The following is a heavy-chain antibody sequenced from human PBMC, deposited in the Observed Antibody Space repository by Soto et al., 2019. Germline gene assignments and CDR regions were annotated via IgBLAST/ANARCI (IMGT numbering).Heavy chain of an antibody. Sequence: EVQLVESGGGLVQPGGSLRLSCAASGFTFSSYSMNWVRQAPGKGLEWVSYISSSSSTIYYADSVKGRFTISRDNAKNSLYLQMTSLRAEDTAVYYCARESGYSSSWDYYYYYMDVWGKGTTVTVSS. CDR2: ISSSSSTI. CDR3: ARESGYSSSWDYYYYYMDV. J-gene: IGHJ6*03. CDR1: GFTFSSYS. V-gene: IGHV3-48*01. D-gene: IGHD6-13*01.